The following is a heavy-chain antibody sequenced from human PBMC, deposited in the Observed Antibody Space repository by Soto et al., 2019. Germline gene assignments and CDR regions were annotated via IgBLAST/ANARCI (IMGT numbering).Heavy chain of an antibody. CDR1: GFTFSDYY. D-gene: IGHD3-10*01. V-gene: IGHV3-11*05. Sequence: QVQLVESGGVLVQPGGSLRLSCAASGFTFSDYYMSWFRRAPGKGLEWLSYIDSGSRYKNYADSVKGRSTISRDNVQNTLYLELNSLKVEDTATYFCARGLLYGGDPPPSDYWGQGTGGTVSS. J-gene: IGHJ4*02. CDR2: IDSGSRYK. CDR3: ARGLLYGGDPPPSDY.